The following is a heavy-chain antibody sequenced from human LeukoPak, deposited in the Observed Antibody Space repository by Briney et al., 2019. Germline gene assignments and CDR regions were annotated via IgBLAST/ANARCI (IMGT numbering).Heavy chain of an antibody. Sequence: SGPTLVNPTQTLTLTCAFSGFSLSNRGVGVGWIRQPPGRALECLALMYWHDDKRYSPSLKSRLTISKDTSKNQVVLTITNMDPVDTATYYCAHLGFNFGLGAFDIWGQGTVVTVSS. D-gene: IGHD3/OR15-3a*01. CDR1: GFSLSNRGVG. J-gene: IGHJ3*02. CDR3: AHLGFNFGLGAFDI. V-gene: IGHV2-5*01. CDR2: MYWHDDK.